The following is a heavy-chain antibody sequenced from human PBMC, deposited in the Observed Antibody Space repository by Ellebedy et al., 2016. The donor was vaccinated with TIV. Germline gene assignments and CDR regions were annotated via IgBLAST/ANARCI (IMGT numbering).Heavy chain of an antibody. V-gene: IGHV4-4*02. J-gene: IGHJ4*02. D-gene: IGHD6-19*01. CDR2: IYHSGST. Sequence: SETLSLXXAVSGGSISSSNWWSWVRQPPGKGLECIGEIYHSGSTNYNPSLKSRVTISVDKSKNQFSLKLSSVTAADTAVYYCARKPAGYSSGWYDYWGQGTLVTVSS. CDR3: ARKPAGYSSGWYDY. CDR1: GGSISSSNW.